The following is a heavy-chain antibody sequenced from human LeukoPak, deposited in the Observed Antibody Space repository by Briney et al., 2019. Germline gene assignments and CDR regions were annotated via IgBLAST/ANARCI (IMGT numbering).Heavy chain of an antibody. V-gene: IGHV1-69*04. CDR2: IIPILGIP. CDR3: AREAYSGHCSSTSCYARPYYGMDV. CDR1: RGTFSSYA. Sequence: ASLKVSCTASRGTFSSYAISSVRQTPGQGLEWVGRIIPILGIPNPAQKFQGRVTITADKSTSTAYMELSSLRSEDTAVYYCAREAYSGHCSSTSCYARPYYGMDVWGQGATVTVSS. J-gene: IGHJ6*02. D-gene: IGHD2-2*01.